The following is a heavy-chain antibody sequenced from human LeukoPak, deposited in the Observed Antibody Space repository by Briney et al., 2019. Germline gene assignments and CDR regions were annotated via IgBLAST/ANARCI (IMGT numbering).Heavy chain of an antibody. CDR1: GFTFSYYA. J-gene: IGHJ4*02. D-gene: IGHD2-8*01. V-gene: IGHV3-23*01. Sequence: GRSLRLSCAASGFTFSYYAMIWVRQAPGKGLEWVSVISGSGTSADYADSVKGRFTISRDNSKNTLYLRMNNLRAEDTGLYYCARDGARGYCTNGVCYPLEYWGQGTLVTVSS. CDR2: ISGSGTSA. CDR3: ARDGARGYCTNGVCYPLEY.